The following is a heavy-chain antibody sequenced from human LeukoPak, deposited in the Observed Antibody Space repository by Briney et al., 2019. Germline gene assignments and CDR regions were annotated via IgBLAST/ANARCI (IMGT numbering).Heavy chain of an antibody. CDR1: GFTFEDYG. Sequence: GGSLRLSCAASGFTFEDYGMSWVRQAPGKGLEWVSGINWNGGSTVYADSVKGRFTISRDNAKNSLYLQMNSLRDEDTALYYCARGPNYDILTGYYNQYYFDYWGQGTLVTVSS. D-gene: IGHD3-9*01. CDR2: INWNGGST. J-gene: IGHJ4*02. CDR3: ARGPNYDILTGYYNQYYFDY. V-gene: IGHV3-20*04.